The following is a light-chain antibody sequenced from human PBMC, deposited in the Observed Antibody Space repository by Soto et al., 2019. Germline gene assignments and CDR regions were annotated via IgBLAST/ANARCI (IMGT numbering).Light chain of an antibody. CDR3: YSFAGNYRL. Sequence: QSVLTQPRSVSGSPGQSVTISCTGTSSDVGGYDYVSWYQQYPGEAPKLLISDVTERPSGVPDRFSGPKSGNTASLTISGLQAEDEAIYCCYSFAGNYRLIGTGTKVTVL. V-gene: IGLV2-11*01. CDR2: DVT. J-gene: IGLJ1*01. CDR1: SSDVGGYDY.